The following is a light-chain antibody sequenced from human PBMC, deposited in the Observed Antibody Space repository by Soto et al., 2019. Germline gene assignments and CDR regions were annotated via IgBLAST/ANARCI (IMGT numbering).Light chain of an antibody. V-gene: IGKV3-20*01. CDR3: QQYGSSPVT. Sequence: EIVLTQSPGTLSLSPGERATLSCRASQSVSSSYFAWYQQKPGQAPRLLIYGASSRATGIPDRFSGSGSGTDFPLTISRLEPEDFAVYYCQQYGSSPVTFGPGTKVDIK. CDR2: GAS. J-gene: IGKJ3*01. CDR1: QSVSSSY.